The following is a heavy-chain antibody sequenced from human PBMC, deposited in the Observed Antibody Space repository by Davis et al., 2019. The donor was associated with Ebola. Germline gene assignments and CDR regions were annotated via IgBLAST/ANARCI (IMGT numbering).Heavy chain of an antibody. J-gene: IGHJ3*02. CDR2: IYPGDSDT. D-gene: IGHD7-27*01. Sequence: GESLKIPCKGSGYIFRNYWIGWVRQMPGKGLEWMGIIYPGDSDTRYSPSFQGQVTISAGKSISTAYLQWSSLEASDTAMYFCARHAPWGDAFDIWGQGTMVTVSS. CDR1: GYIFRNYW. V-gene: IGHV5-51*01. CDR3: ARHAPWGDAFDI.